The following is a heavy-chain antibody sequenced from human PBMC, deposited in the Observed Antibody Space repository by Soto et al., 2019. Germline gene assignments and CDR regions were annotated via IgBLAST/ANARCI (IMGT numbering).Heavy chain of an antibody. CDR3: ARLRDDYPPDY. V-gene: IGHV1-18*04. CDR2: ISAYNGNT. Sequence: ASVKVSCKSSGYTFTSYGISWGRQAPGQGLEWMGWISAYNGNTNYAQKLQGRVTMTTDTSTSTAYMELRSLRSDDTAVYYCARLRDDYPPDYWGQGTLVTVSS. D-gene: IGHD4-17*01. CDR1: GYTFTSYG. J-gene: IGHJ4*02.